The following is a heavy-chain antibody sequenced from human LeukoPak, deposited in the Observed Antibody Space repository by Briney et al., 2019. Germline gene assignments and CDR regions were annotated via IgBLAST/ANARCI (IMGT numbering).Heavy chain of an antibody. CDR2: IYPDDSDT. CDR3: ARPVEMATSPFDY. D-gene: IGHD5-24*01. J-gene: IGHJ4*02. V-gene: IGHV5-51*01. Sequence: GESLKISCKGSGYIFANYWIAWVRQMPGKGLERMGIIYPDDSDTSYSPSFQGQVTISADKSIATAYLQWSSLKASDTAMYYCARPVEMATSPFDYWGQGTLVTVSS. CDR1: GYIFANYW.